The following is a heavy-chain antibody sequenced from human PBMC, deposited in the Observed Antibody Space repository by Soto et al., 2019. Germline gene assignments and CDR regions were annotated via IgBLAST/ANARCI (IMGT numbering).Heavy chain of an antibody. CDR3: ARGPKSGHYFLSFFDY. CDR2: INAGNGNT. J-gene: IGHJ4*02. CDR1: GYTFTNFA. Sequence: QVQLVQSGAEVKKAGASVKVSCKASGYTFTNFAMHWVRQAPGQRLEWMGWINAGNGNTKYSQKFQGRVSITRDTDAXXAYMELSSLRSEDTAMYYCARGPKSGHYFLSFFDYWGQGTLVTVSS. D-gene: IGHD1-26*01. V-gene: IGHV1-3*01.